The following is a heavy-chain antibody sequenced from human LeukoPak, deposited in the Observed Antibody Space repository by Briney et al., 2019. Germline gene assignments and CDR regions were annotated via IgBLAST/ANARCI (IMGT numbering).Heavy chain of an antibody. CDR1: GGSISGCY. CDR2: IYYSGST. CDR3: ARGLYYDILTGYRNNDAFDI. J-gene: IGHJ3*02. D-gene: IGHD3-9*01. V-gene: IGHV4-59*01. Sequence: PSETLSLTCTVSGGSISGCYWNWIRQPPGKGLEWIGYIYYSGSTNYNPSLKSRVTISVDTSKNQFSLKLSAVTAADTAVYYCARGLYYDILTGYRNNDAFDIWGQGTMVTVSS.